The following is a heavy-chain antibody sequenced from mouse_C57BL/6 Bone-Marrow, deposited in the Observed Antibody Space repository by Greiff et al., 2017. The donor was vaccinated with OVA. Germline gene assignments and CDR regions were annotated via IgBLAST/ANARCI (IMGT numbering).Heavy chain of an antibody. V-gene: IGHV1-80*01. CDR2: IYPGDGDT. CDR3: ARGYY. Sequence: QVQLQQSGAELVKPGASVEISCKASGYAFSSYWMNWVKQRPGKGLEWIGQIYPGDGDTNYNGKFTGKATLTADKSTSTAYLQDSGLASEDCAVYCCARGYYWGQGTTLTVSS. CDR1: GYAFSSYW. J-gene: IGHJ2*01.